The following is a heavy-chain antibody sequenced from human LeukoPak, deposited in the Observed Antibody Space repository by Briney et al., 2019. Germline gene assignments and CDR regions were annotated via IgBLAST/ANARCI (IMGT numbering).Heavy chain of an antibody. J-gene: IGHJ4*02. Sequence: GGSLRLSCVASGFTFSSYWMSWVRQAPGKGLEWVANIKQDGSEKYYVVSVKGRFTISRDNTKNSLCLQMNSLRAEDTAVYYRALGDSFDYWGQGTLVTVSS. CDR2: IKQDGSEK. V-gene: IGHV3-7*01. CDR1: GFTFSSYW. CDR3: ALGDSFDY.